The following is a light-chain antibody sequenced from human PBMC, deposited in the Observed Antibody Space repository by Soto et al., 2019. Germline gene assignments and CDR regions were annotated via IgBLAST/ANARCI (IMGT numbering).Light chain of an antibody. CDR2: GAS. CDR3: QQYGSSPET. Sequence: EIGLTQSPGTLSLSPGERATLSCRASQSVSSSYLAWYQQKPGQAPRLLIYGASSRATGIPARFSGSGYGTDFTLTISRLDPEDFAVYYCQQYGSSPETFGQGTKVEIK. V-gene: IGKV3-20*01. CDR1: QSVSSSY. J-gene: IGKJ1*01.